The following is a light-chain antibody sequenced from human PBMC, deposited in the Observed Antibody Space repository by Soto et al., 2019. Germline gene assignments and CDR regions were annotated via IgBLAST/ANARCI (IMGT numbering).Light chain of an antibody. CDR3: QQRSNWPWT. CDR1: QTVSTY. Sequence: IVLTKSPATLSLSPGERATLSCRARQTVSTYLSWYQHKPGQAPRLLIYGASNRATGIPARFSGSGSGTDFTLTISSLEPEEFAVYYCQQRSNWPWTFGQGTKVDI. CDR2: GAS. J-gene: IGKJ1*01. V-gene: IGKV3-11*01.